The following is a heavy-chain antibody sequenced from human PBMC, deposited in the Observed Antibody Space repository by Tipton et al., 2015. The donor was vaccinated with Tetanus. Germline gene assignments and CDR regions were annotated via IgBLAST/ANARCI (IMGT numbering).Heavy chain of an antibody. CDR2: VYYSGST. V-gene: IGHV4-59*06. Sequence: GLVKPSETLSLTCGGIGVSFRGSYWSWIRQFPGKGLEWIGYVYYSGSTYYNPSLKSRVTMSVDTSKNQFSLNLSSVTAADTAVYYCARDSNFYSYSYKGMDVWGQGTTVTVSS. D-gene: IGHD4-11*01. CDR1: GVSFRGSY. CDR3: ARDSNFYSYSYKGMDV. J-gene: IGHJ6*02.